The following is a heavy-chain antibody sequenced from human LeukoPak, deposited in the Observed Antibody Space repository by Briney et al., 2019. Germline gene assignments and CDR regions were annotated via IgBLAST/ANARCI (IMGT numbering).Heavy chain of an antibody. J-gene: IGHJ4*02. D-gene: IGHD6-19*01. CDR2: IYTSGST. V-gene: IGHV4-4*07. CDR1: GGSISSYY. Sequence: SETLSLTCTVSGGSISSYYWSWIRQPAGKGLEWIGRIYTSGSTNYNPSLKSRVTMSEDTFKNQFSLKLSSVTAADTAVYYCANGRAVAGKGYFDYWGQGTLVTVSS. CDR3: ANGRAVAGKGYFDY.